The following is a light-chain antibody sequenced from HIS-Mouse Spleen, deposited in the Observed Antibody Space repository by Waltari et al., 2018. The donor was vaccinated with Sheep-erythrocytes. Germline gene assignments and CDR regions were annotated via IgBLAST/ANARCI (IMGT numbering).Light chain of an antibody. CDR2: EVS. Sequence: QSALTQPASVSGSPGQSITISCTGTSSDVGGYNYVSWYQQPPGKAPKLMIYEVSNRPSGFSNRFSGSKSGNTASLTISGLQAEDEADYYCSSYTSSSTYVFGTGTKVTVL. CDR1: SSDVGGYNY. CDR3: SSYTSSSTYV. J-gene: IGLJ1*01. V-gene: IGLV2-14*01.